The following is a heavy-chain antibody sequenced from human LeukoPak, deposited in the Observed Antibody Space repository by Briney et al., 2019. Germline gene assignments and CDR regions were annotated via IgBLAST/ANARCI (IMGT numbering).Heavy chain of an antibody. CDR2: ISAYNGNT. D-gene: IGHD1-26*01. CDR3: ARAYSGSPSGAFDI. CDR1: GYTFTSYG. Sequence: ASVKVSCKASGYTFTSYGISWVRQAPGQGLEWMGWISAYNGNTNYAQKLQGRVTMTTDTSTSTAYMELRSLRSDDTAVYYCARAYSGSPSGAFDIWGQGTMVTVSS. V-gene: IGHV1-18*01. J-gene: IGHJ3*02.